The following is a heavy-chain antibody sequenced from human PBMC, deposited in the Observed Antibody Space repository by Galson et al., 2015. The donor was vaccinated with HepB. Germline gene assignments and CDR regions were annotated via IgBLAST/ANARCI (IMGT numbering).Heavy chain of an antibody. V-gene: IGHV1-3*04. Sequence: SVKVSCTASGDTFNTYNMHWVRQAPGQGLEWVGWIDTANGHTEYPRRFQGSVTITGDSSASTADMELTSLTSEDTAIYYCARALRISFGQLMQPLAKWGLGSLVTVSS. D-gene: IGHD3-10*01. J-gene: IGHJ1*01. CDR3: ARALRISFGQLMQPLAK. CDR1: GDTFNTYN. CDR2: IDTANGHT.